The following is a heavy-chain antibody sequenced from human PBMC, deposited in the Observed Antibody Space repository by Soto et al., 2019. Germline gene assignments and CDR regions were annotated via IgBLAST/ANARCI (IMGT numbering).Heavy chain of an antibody. CDR2: IYSGGST. Sequence: EVQLVESGGGLVQPGGSLRLSCAASGFTVSSNYMSWVRQAPGKGLEWVSVIYSGGSTYYADSVKGRFTISRDNSKNTLYLQMNSLRAEDTAVYSCVSSWYVEGGWFDPWGQGTLVTVSS. J-gene: IGHJ5*02. D-gene: IGHD6-13*01. V-gene: IGHV3-66*01. CDR1: GFTVSSNY. CDR3: VSSWYVEGGWFDP.